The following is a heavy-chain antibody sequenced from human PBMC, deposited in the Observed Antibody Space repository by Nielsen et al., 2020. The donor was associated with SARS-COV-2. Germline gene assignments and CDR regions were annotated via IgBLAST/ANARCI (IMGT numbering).Heavy chain of an antibody. V-gene: IGHV3-11*06. J-gene: IGHJ5*02. D-gene: IGHD3-3*01. CDR2: ISSSSSYT. Sequence: RQAPGKGLEWVSYISSSSSYTNYADSVKGRFTISRDNSKNTLYLQMNSLRAEDTAVYYCARESFWSGYYRRSVGGWFDPWGQGTLVTVSS. CDR3: ARESFWSGYYRRSVGGWFDP.